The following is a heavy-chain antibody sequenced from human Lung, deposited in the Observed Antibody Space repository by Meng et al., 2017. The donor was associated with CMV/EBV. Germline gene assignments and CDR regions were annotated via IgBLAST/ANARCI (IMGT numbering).Heavy chain of an antibody. V-gene: IGHV3-48*03. CDR2: INPSGSVM. Sequence: GGSLRLSCAASGLTFSSFEMNWVRQSPGRGLEWLAYINPSGSVMEYADSVQGRFTISRDNAKNSVHVQMNNLRVEDTAVYYCATYNRYGYNAHFFDYWGQGTLVTVSS. CDR1: GLTFSSFE. CDR3: ATYNRYGYNAHFFDY. D-gene: IGHD5-12*01. J-gene: IGHJ4*02.